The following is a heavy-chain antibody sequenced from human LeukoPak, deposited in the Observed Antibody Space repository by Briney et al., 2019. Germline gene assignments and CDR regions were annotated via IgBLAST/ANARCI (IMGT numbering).Heavy chain of an antibody. D-gene: IGHD1-14*01. CDR3: ARVRVGYYFDY. J-gene: IGHJ4*02. V-gene: IGHV3-9*01. CDR1: RFTFDDYA. Sequence: PGRSLRLSCAASRFTFDDYAMHWVRQAPGKGLEWVSGISWNSGSIGYADSVKGRFTISRDNAKNSLYLQMNSLRAEDTAVYYCARVRVGYYFDYWGQGTLATVSS. CDR2: ISWNSGSI.